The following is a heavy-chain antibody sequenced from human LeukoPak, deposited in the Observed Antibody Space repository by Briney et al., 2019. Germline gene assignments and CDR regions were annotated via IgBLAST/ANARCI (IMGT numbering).Heavy chain of an antibody. D-gene: IGHD3-10*01. V-gene: IGHV4-59*01. Sequence: SETLSLTCTVSGGSISSYYWSWIRQPPGKGLEWIGYIYYSGSTNYNPSLKSRVTISVDTSKNQFSLKLSSVTAADTAVYYCARGLGYYGSGSAPRFDPWGQGTLVTVSS. CDR1: GGSISSYY. J-gene: IGHJ5*02. CDR2: IYYSGST. CDR3: ARGLGYYGSGSAPRFDP.